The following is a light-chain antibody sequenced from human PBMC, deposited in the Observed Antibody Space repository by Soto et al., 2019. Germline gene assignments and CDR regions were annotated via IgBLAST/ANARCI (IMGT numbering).Light chain of an antibody. J-gene: IGLJ1*01. V-gene: IGLV2-14*01. CDR1: SSDVGGYDY. CDR3: SSHTSGSTRV. CDR2: EVT. Sequence: QSALTQPASVSGSPGQSIATSCTGTSSDVGGYDYVSWYQQQPDKAPKLMIYEVTQRPSGVSNRFSGSKSGNTASLTISGLQAEDEADYYCSSHTSGSTRVFGTGTKVTVL.